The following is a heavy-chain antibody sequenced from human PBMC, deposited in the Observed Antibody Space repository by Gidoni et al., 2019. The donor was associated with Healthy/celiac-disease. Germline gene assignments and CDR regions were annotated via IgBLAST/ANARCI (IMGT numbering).Heavy chain of an antibody. CDR1: GFTFSRYG. CDR2: IWYDGSNK. CDR3: ARDSSFVDY. J-gene: IGHJ4*02. Sequence: QVQLVESGGGVVQPGRSLRLPCAASGFTFSRYGMHWVRQDPGTGLEWVAFIWYDGSNKYYADSVKGRFTISRDNSKNTLYLQMNSLRAEDTAVYYCARDSSFVDYWGQGTLVTVSS. V-gene: IGHV3-33*01.